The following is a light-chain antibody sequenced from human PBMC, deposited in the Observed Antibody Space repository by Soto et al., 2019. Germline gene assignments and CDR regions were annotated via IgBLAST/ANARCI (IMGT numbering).Light chain of an antibody. Sequence: DIQLTQSPSSLSTSVGDRVTITCRASQSINSYLNWYQQKPGKAPKLLIYAASSFQSEVPSRFSGSGSGTDFTLTISSLEAEDFATYYCQQSYSMPYTFGQGTKLEIK. CDR2: AAS. J-gene: IGKJ2*01. V-gene: IGKV1-39*01. CDR1: QSINSY. CDR3: QQSYSMPYT.